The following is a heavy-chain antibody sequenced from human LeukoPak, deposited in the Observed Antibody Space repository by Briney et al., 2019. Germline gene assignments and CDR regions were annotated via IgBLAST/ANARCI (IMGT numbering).Heavy chain of an antibody. D-gene: IGHD5-12*01. CDR2: ISGSGGRT. CDR1: GFIFTTYA. Sequence: GGSLRLSCAASGFIFTTYAMTWVRQAPGKGPEWVSGISGSGGRTYYADSLKGRFTISRDNSKNTLYLQMNSLRPEDTAVYYCAIGPPYGGYSDWGQGTLVTVSS. CDR3: AIGPPYGGYSD. V-gene: IGHV3-23*01. J-gene: IGHJ4*02.